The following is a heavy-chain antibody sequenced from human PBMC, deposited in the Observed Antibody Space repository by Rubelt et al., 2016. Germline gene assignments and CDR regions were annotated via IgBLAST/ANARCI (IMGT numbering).Heavy chain of an antibody. CDR3: ERIQLGMATICDAFDI. J-gene: IGHJ3*02. V-gene: IGHV2-70*01. CDR2: IDWDDDK. D-gene: IGHD5-24*01. Sequence: QVTLRESGPALVKPTQTLTLTCTFSGFSLSTSGMCVSWIRQPPGKALEWLALIDWDDDKYYSTSLKTRLTISKDTSESQVVLTMINMDPVDTATYYCERIQLGMATICDAFDIWGQGTMVTVSS. CDR1: GFSLSTSGMC.